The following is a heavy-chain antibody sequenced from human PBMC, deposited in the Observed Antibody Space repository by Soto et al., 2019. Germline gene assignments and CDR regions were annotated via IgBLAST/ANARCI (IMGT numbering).Heavy chain of an antibody. D-gene: IGHD6-13*01. J-gene: IGHJ5*02. CDR3: AKDLVFNRIAAAGTRGFDP. CDR1: GFPFSSYS. V-gene: IGHV3-23*01. CDR2: ISGSGGST. Sequence: GGSLSLSCTASGFPFSSYSMSWVRQAPGKGLEWVSAISGSGGSTYYADSVKGRFTISRDNSKNTLYLQMNSLRAEDTAVYYCAKDLVFNRIAAAGTRGFDPWGQGTLVTVSS.